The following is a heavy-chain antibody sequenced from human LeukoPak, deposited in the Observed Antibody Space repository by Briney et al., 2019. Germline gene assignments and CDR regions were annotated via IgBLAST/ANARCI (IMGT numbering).Heavy chain of an antibody. J-gene: IGHJ4*03. CDR1: GLTVSSNY. V-gene: IGHV3-53*01. CDR3: AREMIQLPGYFDY. CDR2: IYSGGNT. Sequence: GGSLRLSCAASGLTVSSNYMSWVRQAPGKGLEWVSVIYSGGNTFYADSVKGRFTISRDNSKNTLYLQMNSLRAEDTAVYYCAREMIQLPGYFDYWGQGTTVTVSS. D-gene: IGHD5-18*01.